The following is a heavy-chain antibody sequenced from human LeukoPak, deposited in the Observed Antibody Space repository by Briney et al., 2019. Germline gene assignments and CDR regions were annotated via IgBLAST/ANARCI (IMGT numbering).Heavy chain of an antibody. V-gene: IGHV5-51*01. J-gene: IGHJ4*02. CDR2: IYPGDSDT. CDR1: GYSFTSYW. Sequence: GESLKISCKGSGYSFTSYWIGWVRHMPGKGLEWMGIIYPGDSDTRYSPSFQGQVTISADKSISTAYLQWSSLKASDTAMYYCARHISAEAGTHHFDYWGQGTLVTVSS. D-gene: IGHD6-19*01. CDR3: ARHISAEAGTHHFDY.